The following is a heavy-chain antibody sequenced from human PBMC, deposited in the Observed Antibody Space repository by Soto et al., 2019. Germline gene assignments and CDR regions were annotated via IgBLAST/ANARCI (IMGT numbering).Heavy chain of an antibody. J-gene: IGHJ4*02. CDR3: LRSHGGY. V-gene: IGHV4-59*03. CDR1: GGSMRSYS. CDR2: ISYTGSA. Sequence: QVQLQESGPGLVKPSETLSLTCTVFGGSMRSYSWSWFRRPPGGRLELIGCISYTGSADCSPSLKSRISMLVDTSKKQFSLKLNSVTAADTAVYYCLRSHGGYWGQGIQVTVSS.